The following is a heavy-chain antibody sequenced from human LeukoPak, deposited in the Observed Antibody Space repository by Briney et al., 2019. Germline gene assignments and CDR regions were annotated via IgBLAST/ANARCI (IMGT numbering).Heavy chain of an antibody. D-gene: IGHD6-19*01. Sequence: GGSLRLSCAASGFTFSSYWMSWVRQAPGKGLEWVANIKQDGSEKYYVDSVKGRFTISRDNAKNPLYLQMSSLRAEDTAVYYCARGEIAVAGAEGDYFDYWGQGTLVTVSS. J-gene: IGHJ4*02. V-gene: IGHV3-7*01. CDR3: ARGEIAVAGAEGDYFDY. CDR1: GFTFSSYW. CDR2: IKQDGSEK.